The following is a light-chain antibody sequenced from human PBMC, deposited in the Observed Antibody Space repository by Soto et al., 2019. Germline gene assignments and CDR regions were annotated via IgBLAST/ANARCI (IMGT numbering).Light chain of an antibody. CDR1: QALSNY. V-gene: IGKV1-9*01. CDR3: QQLSRYPLT. Sequence: DIQLTQSPSVLSASVGDTGTITCRASQALSNYLAWYQQKPGKAADLLLYSASTLQSGVPSRFSGSGSETEFSLTIRAVQPEDFATYYCQQLSRYPLTFGGGTKVDIK. CDR2: SAS. J-gene: IGKJ4*01.